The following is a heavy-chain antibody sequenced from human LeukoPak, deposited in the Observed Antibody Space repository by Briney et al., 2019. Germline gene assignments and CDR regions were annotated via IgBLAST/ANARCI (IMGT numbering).Heavy chain of an antibody. Sequence: GGSLRLSCAASGFSFSDSWMSWVRQAPGKGPEWVANIKEDESQEHYADSVKGRFTVSRDNAKNSLFLQMNSLRVEDTAVYYCATHKNWVAGDVWGQGTTVSVS. CDR3: ATHKNWVAGDV. D-gene: IGHD7-27*01. CDR1: GFSFSDSW. J-gene: IGHJ6*02. CDR2: IKEDESQE. V-gene: IGHV3-7*01.